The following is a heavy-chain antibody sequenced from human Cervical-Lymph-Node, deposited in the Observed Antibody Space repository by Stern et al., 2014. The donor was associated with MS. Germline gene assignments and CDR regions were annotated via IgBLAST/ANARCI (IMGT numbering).Heavy chain of an antibody. J-gene: IGHJ4*02. CDR3: ARAYCGGDCYFDY. CDR1: GFTFSSYS. D-gene: IGHD2-21*02. CDR2: ISSSSSYI. Sequence: EVQLVESGGGLVKPGGSLRLSCAASGFTFSSYSMHWVRQAPGKGPEWVSSISSSSSYIYYSDSVKGRFTISRDNAKNSLYLQMNSLRAEDTAVYYCARAYCGGDCYFDYWGQGTLVTVSS. V-gene: IGHV3-21*01.